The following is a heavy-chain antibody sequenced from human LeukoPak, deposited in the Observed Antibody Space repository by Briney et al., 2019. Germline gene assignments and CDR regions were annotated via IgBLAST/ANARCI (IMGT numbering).Heavy chain of an antibody. CDR2: IYYSGST. J-gene: IGHJ6*02. CDR3: ARDTNYYDSSGYQGYYYGMDV. D-gene: IGHD3-22*01. CDR1: GGSISSYY. Sequence: SETLSLTCTVSGGSISSYYWGWIRQPPGKGLEWIGSIYYSGSTYYNPSLKSRVTISVDTPKNQFSLKLSSVTAADTAVYYCARDTNYYDSSGYQGYYYGMDVWGQGTTVTVSS. V-gene: IGHV4-39*07.